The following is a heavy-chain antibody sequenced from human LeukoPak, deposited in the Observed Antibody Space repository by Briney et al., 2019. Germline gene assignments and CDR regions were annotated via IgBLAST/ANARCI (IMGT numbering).Heavy chain of an antibody. D-gene: IGHD3-10*02. J-gene: IGHJ6*03. CDR2: ISSSSSYI. CDR1: GFTFSSYS. Sequence: SGGSLRLSCAACGFTFSSYSMNWVRQAPGKGLEWVSSISSSSSYIYYADSVKGRFTISRDNAKNSLYLQMNSLRAEDTAVYYCARVSMLFSYYYYMDVWGKGTTVTVSS. V-gene: IGHV3-21*01. CDR3: ARVSMLFSYYYYMDV.